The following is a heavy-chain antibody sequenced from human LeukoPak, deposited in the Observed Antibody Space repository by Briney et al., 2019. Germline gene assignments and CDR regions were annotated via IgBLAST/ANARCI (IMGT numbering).Heavy chain of an antibody. CDR2: IYTSGNT. Sequence: SETLSLTCTVSGGSFSNNYWSWIRQPAGKGPEWIGRIYTSGNTNYNPSLKSRVTMSVDTSKNQFSLKLTSVTAADTAVYYCARDKEDYSGSGSYYSLSWGQGTLVTVSS. J-gene: IGHJ5*02. CDR1: GGSFSNNY. D-gene: IGHD3-10*01. CDR3: ARDKEDYSGSGSYYSLS. V-gene: IGHV4-4*07.